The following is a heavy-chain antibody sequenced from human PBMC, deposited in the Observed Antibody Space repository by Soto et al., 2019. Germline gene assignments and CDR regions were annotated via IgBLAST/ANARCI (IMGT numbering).Heavy chain of an antibody. V-gene: IGHV1-3*01. CDR2: INAGNGNT. Sequence: QVQLVQSGAEVKKPGASVKVSCKASGYTFTSYAMHWVRQAPGQRLEWMGWINAGNGNTKYSQKFQGRVTITRDTSASTAYMELSSRRSEDTAVYYCARDPRWPAYFDYWGQGTLVTVSS. CDR1: GYTFTSYA. J-gene: IGHJ4*02. CDR3: ARDPRWPAYFDY.